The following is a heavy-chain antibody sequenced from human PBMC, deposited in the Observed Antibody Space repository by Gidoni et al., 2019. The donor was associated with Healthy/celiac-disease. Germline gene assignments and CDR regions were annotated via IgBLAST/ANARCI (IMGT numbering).Heavy chain of an antibody. J-gene: IGHJ3*02. V-gene: IGHV4-39*01. Sequence: QLQLQESGPGLVKPSETLSLTCTVSGGSIRSSSYYWGWIRQPPGKGLEWIGSIYYSGSTYYNPSLKSRVTISVDTSKNQFSLKLSSVTAADTAVYYCARHPLFDYGDYGGAFDIWGQGTMVTVSS. CDR2: IYYSGST. CDR1: GGSIRSSSYY. D-gene: IGHD4-17*01. CDR3: ARHPLFDYGDYGGAFDI.